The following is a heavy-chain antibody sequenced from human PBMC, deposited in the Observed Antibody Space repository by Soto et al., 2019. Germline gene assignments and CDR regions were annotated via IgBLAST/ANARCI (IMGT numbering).Heavy chain of an antibody. V-gene: IGHV4-59*08. J-gene: IGHJ6*02. Sequence: SETLSLTCTVSGGSISSYYWSWIRQPPGKGLEWIGNIYHSGSTNYNPSLNSRVTVSLDTSKNQFSLKVTSVTAADTAVYYCARLYGNCIRNSCHGHYAMDVWGQGTTVTVSS. D-gene: IGHD2-2*01. CDR3: ARLYGNCIRNSCHGHYAMDV. CDR1: GGSISSYY. CDR2: IYHSGST.